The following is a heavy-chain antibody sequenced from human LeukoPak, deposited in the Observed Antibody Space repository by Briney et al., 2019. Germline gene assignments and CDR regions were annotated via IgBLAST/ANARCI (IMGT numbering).Heavy chain of an antibody. D-gene: IGHD3-10*01. CDR1: GFTFSSYC. J-gene: IGHJ4*02. Sequence: SGGSLRLSCAASGFTFSSYCMSWVRQASGKGLGWVSSISSSSSYIYYADSVKGRFTISRDNAKHSLYLQMNCVRAKDTAVYYCARDRGAVFDYYGSGSYNYWGQGTLVTVSS. CDR3: ARDRGAVFDYYGSGSYNY. V-gene: IGHV3-21*01. CDR2: ISSSSSYI.